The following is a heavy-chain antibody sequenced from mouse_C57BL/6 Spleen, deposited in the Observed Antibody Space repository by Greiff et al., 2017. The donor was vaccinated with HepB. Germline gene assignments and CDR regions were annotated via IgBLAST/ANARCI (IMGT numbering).Heavy chain of an antibody. V-gene: IGHV5-9-1*02. J-gene: IGHJ1*03. CDR2: ISSGGDYI. CDR1: GFTFSSYA. CDR3: TREGTTVVDFDV. D-gene: IGHD1-1*01. Sequence: EVKLQESGEGLVKPGGSLKLSCAASGFTFSSYAMSWVRQTPEKRLEWVAYISSGGDYIYYADTVKGRFTISRDNARNTLYLQMSSLKSEDTAMYYCTREGTTVVDFDVWGTGTTVTVSS.